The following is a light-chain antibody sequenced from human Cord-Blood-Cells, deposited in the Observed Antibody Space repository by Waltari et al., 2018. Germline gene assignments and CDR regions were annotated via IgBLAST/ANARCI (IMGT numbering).Light chain of an antibody. J-gene: IGKJ5*01. V-gene: IGKV3-11*01. CDR1: QSVSSY. Sequence: EIVLTQSPATLSLSPGERATLSCRASQSVSSYLAWYQQKPGLAPRLLIYDASNRATGIPARFSGSGSGTDFTLTISSLEPEDFAVYYCQQRSNCPITFGQGTRLEIK. CDR2: DAS. CDR3: QQRSNCPIT.